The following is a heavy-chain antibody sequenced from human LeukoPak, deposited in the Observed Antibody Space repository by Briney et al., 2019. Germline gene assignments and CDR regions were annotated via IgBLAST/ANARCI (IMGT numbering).Heavy chain of an antibody. J-gene: IGHJ3*02. CDR2: ISYDGANK. Sequence: PGRSPRLSCAAPGFTFRNYAMHWVRQAPGKGLQWVAVISYDGANKYYTDSVKGRFTISRDNSKNTLYLQMNSLRAEDTAVYYCAKDFPVRGVIQGAFDIWGQRTLVTVSS. CDR3: AKDFPVRGVIQGAFDI. D-gene: IGHD3-10*01. CDR1: GFTFRNYA. V-gene: IGHV3-30*07.